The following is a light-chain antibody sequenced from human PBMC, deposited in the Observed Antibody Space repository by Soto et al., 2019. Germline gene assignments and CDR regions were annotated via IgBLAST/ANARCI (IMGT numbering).Light chain of an antibody. Sequence: QSALTQPASVSGSPGQSITISCTGTSSDVGGYNYVSWYQQYPGKAPKLMIYDVSYRPSGVSNRFSGSKSDNTASLTISGLQAEDEADYYCTSYASSNTRVVFGGGTKLTVL. CDR3: TSYASSNTRVV. J-gene: IGLJ2*01. V-gene: IGLV2-14*03. CDR2: DVS. CDR1: SSDVGGYNY.